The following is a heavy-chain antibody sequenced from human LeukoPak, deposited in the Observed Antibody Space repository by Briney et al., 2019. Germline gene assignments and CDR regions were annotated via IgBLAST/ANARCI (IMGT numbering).Heavy chain of an antibody. CDR1: GGSIRSYH. CDR3: ARDAPSEYGSGSLAY. CDR2: IYYSGST. V-gene: IGHV4-59*01. Sequence: PSETLSLTCTVSGGSIRSYHWSWIRQPAGKGLEWIGYIYYSGSTNYNPSLKSRVTISVDTSKNQFSLKLSSVTAADTAVYYCARDAPSEYGSGSLAYWGQGTLVTVSS. D-gene: IGHD3-10*01. J-gene: IGHJ4*02.